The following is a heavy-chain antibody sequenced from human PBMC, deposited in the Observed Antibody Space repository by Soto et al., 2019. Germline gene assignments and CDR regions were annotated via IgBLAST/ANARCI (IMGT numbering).Heavy chain of an antibody. V-gene: IGHV4-34*01. D-gene: IGHD6-19*01. J-gene: IGHJ4*02. CDR2: INHSGGT. Sequence: QVQLQQWGAGLLKPSETLSLTCAVYGGSFSGYYWSWIRQPPGKGLEWIGEINHSGGTNYNPSLKSRVTISVDTSKNQFSLKLSSVTAADTAVYYCARGGDSSGWTTTHKIDYWGQGTLVTVSS. CDR1: GGSFSGYY. CDR3: ARGGDSSGWTTTHKIDY.